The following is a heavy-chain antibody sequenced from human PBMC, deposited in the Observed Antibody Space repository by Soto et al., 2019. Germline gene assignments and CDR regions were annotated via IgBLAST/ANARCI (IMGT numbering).Heavy chain of an antibody. CDR2: IGGSTGST. Sequence: GGSLRLSCAASGFTFSTYAMSWVRQAPGKGLEWVSAIGGSTGSTYYADSVKGRFTISRDNSKNTLYLQMNSLRAEDTAVYYCAKAVVVAAITDYYYYYYAMDVWGQGTTVTVSS. D-gene: IGHD2-21*02. J-gene: IGHJ6*02. CDR1: GFTFSTYA. CDR3: AKAVVVAAITDYYYYYYAMDV. V-gene: IGHV3-23*01.